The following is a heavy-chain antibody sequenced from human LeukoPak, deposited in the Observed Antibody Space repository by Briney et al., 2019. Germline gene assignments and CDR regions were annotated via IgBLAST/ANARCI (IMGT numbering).Heavy chain of an antibody. CDR2: ISSSGSTI. Sequence: GGSLRLSCAASGFTISSYEMNWVRQAPGKGLEWVSYISSSGSTIYYADSVKGRFTISRDNAKNSLYLQMNSLRAEDTAVYYCARVLSGWASRVDYWGQGTLVTVSS. J-gene: IGHJ4*02. CDR3: ARVLSGWASRVDY. D-gene: IGHD6-19*01. CDR1: GFTISSYE. V-gene: IGHV3-48*03.